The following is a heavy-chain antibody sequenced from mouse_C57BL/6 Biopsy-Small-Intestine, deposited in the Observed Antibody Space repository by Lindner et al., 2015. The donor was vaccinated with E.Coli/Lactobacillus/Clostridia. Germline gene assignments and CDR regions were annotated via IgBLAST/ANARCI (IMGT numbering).Heavy chain of an antibody. V-gene: IGHV1-80*01. CDR3: ARGERGDFDY. J-gene: IGHJ2*01. Sequence: VQLQESGAELVKSGASVKISCKASGYAFSSYWMNWVKQRPGKGLEWIGQIHPGDGDMNYNGKFRGKATLTADKSSSTAYMQVSSLTSEDSAVYFCARGERGDFDYWGQGTTLTVSS. CDR1: GYAFSSYW. CDR2: IHPGDGDM.